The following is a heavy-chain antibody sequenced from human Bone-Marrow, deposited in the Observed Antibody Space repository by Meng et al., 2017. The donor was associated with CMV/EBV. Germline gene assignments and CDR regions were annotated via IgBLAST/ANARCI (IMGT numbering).Heavy chain of an antibody. CDR1: RYTFTGYY. Sequence: ASVKVSCKASRYTFTGYYMHWVRQAPGQGLEWMGWINPNSGGTNYAQKFQGRVTMTRNTSISTAYMELSSLRSEDTAVYYCARVARPTLFYDFWSGYYGGGYYYGMDVWGQGTTVTVSS. CDR2: INPNSGGT. CDR3: ARVARPTLFYDFWSGYYGGGYYYGMDV. D-gene: IGHD3-3*01. V-gene: IGHV1-2*02. J-gene: IGHJ6*02.